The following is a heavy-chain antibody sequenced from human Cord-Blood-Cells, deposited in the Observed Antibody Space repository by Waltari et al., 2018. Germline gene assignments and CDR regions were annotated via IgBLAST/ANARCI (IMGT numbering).Heavy chain of an antibody. J-gene: IGHJ6*02. CDR3: AREGSYYYYGMDV. Sequence: QVQLVQSGAEAKKSGASVKSSCKAPDFTVTRYGISWVRTAPGQGLEWMGWISAYNGNTNYAQKLQGRVTMTTDTSTSTAYMELRSLRSDDTAVYYCAREGSYYYYGMDVWGQGTTVTVSS. CDR1: DFTVTRYG. V-gene: IGHV1-18*01. CDR2: ISAYNGNT.